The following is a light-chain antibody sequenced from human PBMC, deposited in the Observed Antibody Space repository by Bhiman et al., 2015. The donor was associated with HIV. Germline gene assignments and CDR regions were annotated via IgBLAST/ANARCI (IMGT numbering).Light chain of an antibody. CDR3: SSLTSSLTYV. J-gene: IGLJ1*01. CDR2: DVS. CDR1: ISDIGGYDY. V-gene: IGLV2-14*03. Sequence: QSALTQPASVSGSPGQSITISCTGTISDIGGYDYVSWYQQHPGKAPKLMIYDVSDRPSGVSNRFSGSKSGNTASLTISGLQAEDEADYYCSSLTSSLTYVFGTGTNVTVL.